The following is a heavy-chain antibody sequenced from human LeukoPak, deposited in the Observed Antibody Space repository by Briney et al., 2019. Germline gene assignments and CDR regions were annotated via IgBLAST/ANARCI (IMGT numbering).Heavy chain of an antibody. CDR1: GDSISSSHYY. Sequence: PSETLSLTCTVSGDSISSSHYYWGWIRQSPGKGLEWIGSIYSGGETHYNPSLNSLVTIFLDTSKNRFSLNLISVTATDTAVYYCVRDYSNFVQGDWGQGTLVTVSS. D-gene: IGHD4-11*01. J-gene: IGHJ4*02. CDR3: VRDYSNFVQGD. CDR2: IYSGGET. V-gene: IGHV4-39*02.